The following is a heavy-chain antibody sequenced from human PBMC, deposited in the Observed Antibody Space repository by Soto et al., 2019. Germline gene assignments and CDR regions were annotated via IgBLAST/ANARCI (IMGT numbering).Heavy chain of an antibody. CDR1: GFTFSSYA. J-gene: IGHJ3*02. CDR2: FSGGGGST. D-gene: IGHD3-22*01. CDR3: AKDRHSGGYNDAFDI. Sequence: EVQLLESGGGLVQPGGSLRLSCAASGFTFSSYAMSWVRQAPGKGLEWVSAFSGGGGSTYYADSVKGRFTTSRDNSKNTLYLQMNSLRAEDTAVYYCAKDRHSGGYNDAFDIWGQGTMVTVSS. V-gene: IGHV3-23*01.